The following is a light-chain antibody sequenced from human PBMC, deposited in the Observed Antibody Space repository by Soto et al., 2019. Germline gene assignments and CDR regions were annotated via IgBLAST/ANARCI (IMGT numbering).Light chain of an antibody. Sequence: EIVLTQSPGTLSVSPGERATLSCSASQSVSSNLAWYQQKPGQAPRLLIYGASTRATGIPARFSGSGSGTEFTLTISSLKPEDFETYYCQQANSFPWTFGQGTKVDI. J-gene: IGKJ1*01. CDR1: QSVSSN. CDR2: GAS. CDR3: QQANSFPWT. V-gene: IGKV3-15*01.